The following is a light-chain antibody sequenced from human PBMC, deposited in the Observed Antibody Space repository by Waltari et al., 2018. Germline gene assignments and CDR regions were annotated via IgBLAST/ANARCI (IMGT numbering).Light chain of an antibody. CDR1: QSVLYSPNNKNY. CDR3: HQYHDIPLT. V-gene: IGKV4-1*01. CDR2: WAS. J-gene: IGKJ4*01. Sequence: DIVMTQSPDSLAVSLGERATIHCKSRQSVLYSPNNKNYLAWYQQKPGQPPKLLIYWASTRESGVPDRFSGSGSGTDFTLTISSLQAEDVAVYYCHQYHDIPLTFGGGTKVEI.